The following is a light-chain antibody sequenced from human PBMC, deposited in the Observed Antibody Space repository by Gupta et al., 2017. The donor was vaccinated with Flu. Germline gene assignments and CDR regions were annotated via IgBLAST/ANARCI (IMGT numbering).Light chain of an antibody. V-gene: IGLV2-11*01. CDR1: SSDVGSSNR. CDR3: SSHAGRVTWV. Sequence: QSAPTQPRSVSGSPGQSVTISCTGTSSDVGSSNRVSWYQQRPGKAPKLILYDVTERPSGVPDRFSGSKSGNTASLAISGLQADDEADYYCSSHAGRVTWVCGTGTTVTVL. CDR2: DVT. J-gene: IGLJ1*01.